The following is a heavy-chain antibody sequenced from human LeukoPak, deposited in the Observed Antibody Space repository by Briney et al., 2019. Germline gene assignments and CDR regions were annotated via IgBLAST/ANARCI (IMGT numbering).Heavy chain of an antibody. CDR3: AKSTLDY. CDR2: ISYDGSNK. Sequence: GGSLRLSRAASGFTFSSYGMHWVRQAPGKGLEWVAVISYDGSNKYYADSVKGRFTISRDNSKNTLYLQMNSLRAEDTAVYYCAKSTLDYWGQGTLVTVSS. CDR1: GFTFSSYG. J-gene: IGHJ4*02. V-gene: IGHV3-30*18.